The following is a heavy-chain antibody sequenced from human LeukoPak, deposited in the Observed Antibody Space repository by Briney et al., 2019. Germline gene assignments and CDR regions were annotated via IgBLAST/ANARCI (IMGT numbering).Heavy chain of an antibody. J-gene: IGHJ4*02. Sequence: PSETLYLTCTVSGGSMSSGGFYWSWIRQTPGKGLEWIGYVFHSENYYYNPSLKSRATISVDTSQNQFSLSLTSLTAADSAGYYCARDARFGELLHWGQGTLVTVSS. CDR1: GGSMSSGGFY. CDR3: ARDARFGELLH. CDR2: VFHSENY. V-gene: IGHV4-30-4*01. D-gene: IGHD3-10*01.